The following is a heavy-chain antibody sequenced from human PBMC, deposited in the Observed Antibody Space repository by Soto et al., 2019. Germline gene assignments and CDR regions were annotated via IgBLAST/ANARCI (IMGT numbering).Heavy chain of an antibody. D-gene: IGHD6-19*01. CDR3: ARDRQWLGAFDI. J-gene: IGHJ3*02. V-gene: IGHV4-4*07. CDR1: GGAVSSYY. CDR2: VSASGDT. Sequence: PSETLSLACTSAGGAVSSYYWPRIRLPAGKALEWIGRVSASGDTDYNASLKTRVTMSVDTYKNQISLKLTSVTAADTAMYYCARDRQWLGAFDIWGQGTKVT.